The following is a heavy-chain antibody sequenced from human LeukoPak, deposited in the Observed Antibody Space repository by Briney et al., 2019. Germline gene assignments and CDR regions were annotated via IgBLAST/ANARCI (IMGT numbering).Heavy chain of an antibody. D-gene: IGHD3-22*01. CDR3: ARTYDSSGSTHVGKNWFDP. V-gene: IGHV4-34*01. CDR2: INHRGRT. CDR1: GGSFSGYY. Sequence: SQTLSLTCAVYGGSFSGYYWSWIRQPPGKGLEWIGEINHRGRTNYNTSLKSRVTISVDTSKNQFSLKLSSVTAADTAVYYCARTYDSSGSTHVGKNWFDPWGQGTLVTVSS. J-gene: IGHJ5*02.